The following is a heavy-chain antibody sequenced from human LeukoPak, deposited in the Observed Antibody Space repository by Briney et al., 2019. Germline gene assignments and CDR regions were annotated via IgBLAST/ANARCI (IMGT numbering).Heavy chain of an antibody. CDR3: ARLYGDNNSYYYGMDV. J-gene: IGHJ6*02. D-gene: IGHD4-17*01. V-gene: IGHV1-3*01. Sequence: GASVKVSCKASGYTFTSYAMHWVRQAPGQRLEWMGWINAGNGNTKYSQKFQGRVTITRDTSASTAYMELSSLRSEDTAVYYCARLYGDNNSYYYGMDVWGQGTTVTVSS. CDR2: INAGNGNT. CDR1: GYTFTSYA.